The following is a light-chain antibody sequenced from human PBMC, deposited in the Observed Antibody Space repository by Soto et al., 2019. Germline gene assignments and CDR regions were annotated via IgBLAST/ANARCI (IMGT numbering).Light chain of an antibody. V-gene: IGKV1-27*01. CDR3: QKYNSAPWT. Sequence: DIHMTQSPSSLSASVGDRVNITCRASHGISNYLAWYQQKPGKVPKLLIYAASTLQSGVPSRFSGSGSGTDFTLTISSLQPEDVATYYCQKYNSAPWTFGQGTKVDIK. CDR2: AAS. J-gene: IGKJ1*01. CDR1: HGISNY.